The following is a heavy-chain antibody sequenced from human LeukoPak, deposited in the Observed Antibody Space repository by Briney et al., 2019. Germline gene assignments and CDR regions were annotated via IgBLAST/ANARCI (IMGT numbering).Heavy chain of an antibody. Sequence: WVRQAPGKGLEWVANIKQDGSEKYYVDSVKGRFTISRDNAKNSLYLQMNSLRAEDTAVYYCAWEYDAFDIWGQGTMVTVSS. V-gene: IGHV3-7*01. J-gene: IGHJ3*02. CDR2: IKQDGSEK. CDR3: AWEYDAFDI.